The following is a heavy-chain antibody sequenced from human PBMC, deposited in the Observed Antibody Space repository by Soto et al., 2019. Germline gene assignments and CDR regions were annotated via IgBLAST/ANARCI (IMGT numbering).Heavy chain of an antibody. V-gene: IGHV1-18*01. CDR2: ISTYNGNT. D-gene: IGHD3-22*01. CDR3: ARGPSDYYDNSANYFLAY. J-gene: IGHJ4*02. CDR1: GYTFITYG. Sequence: QVQLVQSGAEVKKPGASVKVSCKASGYTFITYGVSWVRQAPGPGLDWLGWISTYNGNTRYAERLQGRVTMTTDTTTNTASVELRNLRSDDTAVYYCARGPSDYYDNSANYFLAYWGQGTLVTVSS.